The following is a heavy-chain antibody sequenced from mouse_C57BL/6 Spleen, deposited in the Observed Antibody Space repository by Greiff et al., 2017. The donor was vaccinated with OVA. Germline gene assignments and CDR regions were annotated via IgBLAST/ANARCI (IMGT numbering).Heavy chain of an antibody. J-gene: IGHJ2*01. V-gene: IGHV1-62-2*01. CDR2: FYPGSGSI. CDR1: GYTFPEYT. D-gene: IGHD2-4*01. CDR3: ARHEERIYYDYDGRVFDY. Sequence: QVQLQQSGAELVKPGASVKLSCKASGYTFPEYTIHWVKQRSGQGLEWIGWFYPGSGSIKYNEKFKDKATLTADKSSSTVYMELSRLTSEDSAVYFCARHEERIYYDYDGRVFDYWGQGTTLTVSS.